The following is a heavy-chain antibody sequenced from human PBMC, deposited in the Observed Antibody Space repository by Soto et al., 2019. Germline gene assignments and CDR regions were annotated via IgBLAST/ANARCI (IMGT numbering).Heavy chain of an antibody. CDR1: GFTFSSYA. J-gene: IGHJ4*02. V-gene: IGHV3-23*01. CDR3: AKDLSVASWPVGFFDY. D-gene: IGHD2-15*01. CDR2: ISDSGATT. Sequence: EVHLLESGGGLVQPGGSLRLSCAASGFTFSSYAMTWVRQAPGKGLEWVSVISDSGATTYDADSVKGRFTISRDNSKNTLYLQMNTLRAEDTAVYYCAKDLSVASWPVGFFDYWGQGTLVTVSS.